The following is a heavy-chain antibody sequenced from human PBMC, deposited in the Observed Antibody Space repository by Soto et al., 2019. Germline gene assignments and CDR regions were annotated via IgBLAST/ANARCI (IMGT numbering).Heavy chain of an antibody. D-gene: IGHD3-16*01. CDR3: ARTAPMDAGDKYYYDF. CDR1: TFSLSDFY. CDR2: ISRTGSAI. Sequence: GGSLRLSCAASTFSLSDFYMSWIRQAPGKGLEWVSYISRTGSAIYYADSVKGRFTISRDNAKNSLYLQMNSLTSEDTAIYYCARTAPMDAGDKYYYDFWGQGALVTVSS. V-gene: IGHV3-11*01. J-gene: IGHJ4*02.